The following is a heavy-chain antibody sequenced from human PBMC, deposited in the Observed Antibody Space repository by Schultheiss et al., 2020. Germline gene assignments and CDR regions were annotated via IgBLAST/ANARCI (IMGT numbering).Heavy chain of an antibody. Sequence: GGSLRLSCAASGFTFSSYSMNWVRQAPGKGLEWVSGISWNSGSIGYADSVKGRFTISRDNSKNTLYLQMNSLRAEDTAVYYCARSIAAAGFPYYYYGMDVWGQGTTVTVSS. J-gene: IGHJ6*02. CDR3: ARSIAAAGFPYYYYGMDV. CDR1: GFTFSSYS. D-gene: IGHD6-13*01. V-gene: IGHV3-48*01. CDR2: ISWNSGSI.